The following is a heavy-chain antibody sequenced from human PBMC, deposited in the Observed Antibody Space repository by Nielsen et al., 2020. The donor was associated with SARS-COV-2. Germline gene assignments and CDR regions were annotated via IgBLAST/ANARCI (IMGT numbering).Heavy chain of an antibody. CDR3: ARTMGIAVASYYYYYGMDV. J-gene: IGHJ6*02. V-gene: IGHV2-70*11. Sequence: SGPTLVKPTPTLTLTCTFSGFSLSTSGMCVSWIRQPPGKALERLARIDWDDDKYYSTSLKTRLTISKDTSKNQVVLTMTNMDPVDTATYYCARTMGIAVASYYYYYGMDVWGQGTTVTVSS. D-gene: IGHD6-19*01. CDR2: IDWDDDK. CDR1: GFSLSTSGMC.